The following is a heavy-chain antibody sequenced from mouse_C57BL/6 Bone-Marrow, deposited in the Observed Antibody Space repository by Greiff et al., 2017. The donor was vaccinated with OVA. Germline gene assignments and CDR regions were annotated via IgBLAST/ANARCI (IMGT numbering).Heavy chain of an antibody. Sequence: EVQLVESGGGLVKPGGSLKLSCAASGFTFSSYTMSWVRQTPEKRLEWVATISGGGGNTYYPDSVKGRFTISRDNAKNTLYLQMSSLRSEDTALYYCARHGHYGSSPFAYWGQGTLVTVSA. CDR1: GFTFSSYT. D-gene: IGHD1-1*01. J-gene: IGHJ3*01. CDR2: ISGGGGNT. CDR3: ARHGHYGSSPFAY. V-gene: IGHV5-9*01.